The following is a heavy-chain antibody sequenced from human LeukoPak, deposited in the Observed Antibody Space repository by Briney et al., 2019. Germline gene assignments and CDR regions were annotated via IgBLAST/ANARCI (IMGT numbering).Heavy chain of an antibody. CDR1: GYTFTDYW. Sequence: GASVKVSCKASGYTFTDYWIHWVRQAPGQGLEWMGRININSGGINYAEKFQGRVTMTRATSISTAYMELSRLRFDDTAVYYCARDRDGGVGTIDYWGQGTLVPVSS. J-gene: IGHJ4*02. CDR2: ININSGGI. V-gene: IGHV1-2*06. D-gene: IGHD3-3*01. CDR3: ARDRDGGVGTIDY.